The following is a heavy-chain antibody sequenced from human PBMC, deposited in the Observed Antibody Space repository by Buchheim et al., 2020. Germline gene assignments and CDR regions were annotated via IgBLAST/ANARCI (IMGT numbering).Heavy chain of an antibody. D-gene: IGHD3-3*01. CDR1: GFTFSSYA. CDR3: ARASGYLDY. Sequence: QVQLVESGGGVVQPGRSLRLSCAASGFTFSSYAMHWVRQAPGKGLEWVAVISYDGSNKYYADSVKGRFTISRANSKNTLYLQMNSLRAEDTAVYYCARASGYLDYWGQGTL. CDR2: ISYDGSNK. J-gene: IGHJ4*02. V-gene: IGHV3-30-3*01.